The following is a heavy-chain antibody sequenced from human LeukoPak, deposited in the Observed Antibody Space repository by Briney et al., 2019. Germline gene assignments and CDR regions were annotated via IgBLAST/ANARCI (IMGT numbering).Heavy chain of an antibody. V-gene: IGHV3-23*02. CDR3: ARGTYIKAAHAFDV. Sequence: QTGGSLRLSCAASGFTFSSSAMSWVRQAPGKGLQWVSSISGDDGTTFYGDSVEGRFTISRDNSKNTVSLEMNNLRPEDTAIYYCARGTYIKAAHAFDVWGQGTMVTVSS. J-gene: IGHJ3*01. D-gene: IGHD6-13*01. CDR2: ISGDDGTT. CDR1: GFTFSSSA.